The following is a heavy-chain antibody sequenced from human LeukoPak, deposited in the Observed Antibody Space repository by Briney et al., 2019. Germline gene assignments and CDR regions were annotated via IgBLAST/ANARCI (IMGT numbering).Heavy chain of an antibody. D-gene: IGHD3-22*01. Sequence: GAPVKVTCKASGYTFTSYGISWVRQAPGQGLEWMGWISAYNGNTNYAQKLQGRVTMTTDTSTSTAYMELRSLRSDDTAVYYCARDYYDSSGEGDGAFDIWGQGTMVTVSS. CDR3: ARDYYDSSGEGDGAFDI. CDR1: GYTFTSYG. J-gene: IGHJ3*02. CDR2: ISAYNGNT. V-gene: IGHV1-18*01.